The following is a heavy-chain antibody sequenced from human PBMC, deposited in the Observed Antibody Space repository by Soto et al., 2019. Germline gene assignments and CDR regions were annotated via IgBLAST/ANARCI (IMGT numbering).Heavy chain of an antibody. CDR1: GCHFSSYG. Sequence: GGSLRISCSASGCHFSSYGMHWRSQDQGKGLEWVAVIWYDGSNKYYADSVKGRFTISRDNSKNTLYLQMNSLRAEDTAVYYCARDLVRSTARWGRGTRVTGS. D-gene: IGHD3-3*01. CDR3: ARDLVRSTAR. J-gene: IGHJ4*02. CDR2: IWYDGSNK. V-gene: IGHV3-33*01.